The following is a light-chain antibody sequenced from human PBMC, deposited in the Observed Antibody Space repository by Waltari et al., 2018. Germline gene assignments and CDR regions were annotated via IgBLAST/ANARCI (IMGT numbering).Light chain of an antibody. CDR1: SSNTGSGSD. CDR2: DNY. CDR3: QSYDSLSDSYV. Sequence: QSVLTQPPSVSGAPGHWDTISCPGSSSNTGSGSDVNWYQLLPRTAPKLLIYDNYNRPSGVADRFSASKSGTSASLAITGLQAEDEADYYCQSYDSLSDSYVFGTGTNVTVL. V-gene: IGLV1-40*01. J-gene: IGLJ1*01.